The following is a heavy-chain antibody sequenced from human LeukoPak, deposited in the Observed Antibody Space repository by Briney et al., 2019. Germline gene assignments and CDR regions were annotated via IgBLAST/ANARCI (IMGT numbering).Heavy chain of an antibody. CDR1: GFTFDDYA. CDR2: ISWNSGSI. J-gene: IGHJ4*02. D-gene: IGHD6-13*01. V-gene: IGHV3-9*01. CDR3: AKARSWSIGEVFDY. Sequence: PGGSLRLSCAASGFTFDDYAMHWVRQAPGKGLEWVSGISWNSGSIGYADSVKGRFTISRDNAKNSLYLQMNSLRAEDTALYYCAKARSWSIGEVFDYWGQGTLVTVSP.